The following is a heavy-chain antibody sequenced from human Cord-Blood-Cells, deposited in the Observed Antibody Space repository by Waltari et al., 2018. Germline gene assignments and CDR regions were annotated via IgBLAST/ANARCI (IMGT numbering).Heavy chain of an antibody. J-gene: IGHJ4*02. CDR1: GFTFSSYG. Sequence: QVQLVESGGGVVQPGRSLRLSCAASGFTFSSYGMHWVRQAPGKGLAWVAVISYDGSNKYYADSVKGRFTISRDNSKNTLYLQMNSLRAEDTAVYYCAKGGLRFLEWLLYYFDYWGQGTLVTVSS. CDR3: AKGGLRFLEWLLYYFDY. D-gene: IGHD3-3*01. CDR2: ISYDGSNK. V-gene: IGHV3-30*18.